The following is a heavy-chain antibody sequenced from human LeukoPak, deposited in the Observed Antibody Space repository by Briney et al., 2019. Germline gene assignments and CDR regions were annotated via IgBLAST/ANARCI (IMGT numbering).Heavy chain of an antibody. D-gene: IGHD4-11*01. J-gene: IGHJ5*02. Sequence: GGSLRLSCAVSGFTFRTSWMHWVRQAPGKGLVWVSFINRDGSSTNYVDSVKGRFTISRDNAKNTLYLQMNRLRDDDTAVYYCATDREYSQEPWGQGTLVTVSS. V-gene: IGHV3-74*01. CDR1: GFTFRTSW. CDR3: ATDREYSQEP. CDR2: INRDGSST.